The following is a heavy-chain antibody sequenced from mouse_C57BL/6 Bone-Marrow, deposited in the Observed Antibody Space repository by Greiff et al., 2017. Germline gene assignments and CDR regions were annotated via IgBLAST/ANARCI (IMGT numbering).Heavy chain of an antibody. J-gene: IGHJ3*01. CDR2: IRLKSDNYAT. Sequence: DVHLVESGGGLVQPGGSMKLSCVASGFTFSNYWMNWVRQSPEKGLEWVAQIRLKSDNYATHYAESVKGRFTISRDDSKSSVYLQMNNLRAEDTGIYYCTYYDYDGAWFAYWGQGTLVTVSA. V-gene: IGHV6-3*01. CDR1: GFTFSNYW. CDR3: TYYDYDGAWFAY. D-gene: IGHD2-4*01.